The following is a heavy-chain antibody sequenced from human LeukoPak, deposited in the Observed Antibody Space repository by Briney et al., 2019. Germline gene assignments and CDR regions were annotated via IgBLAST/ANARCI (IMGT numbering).Heavy chain of an antibody. CDR2: IRQDGSDK. CDR1: GFTFSIYW. Sequence: GGSLRLSCAASGFTFSIYWRRWVRQAPGKGLEWVANIRQDGSDKYYMESVKGRFTISRDNANSSLYLQMNSLRAEDTAVYYCARDLFLSGIPAAGVFDYWGQGTLVTVSS. V-gene: IGHV3-7*01. D-gene: IGHD6-25*01. CDR3: ARDLFLSGIPAAGVFDY. J-gene: IGHJ4*02.